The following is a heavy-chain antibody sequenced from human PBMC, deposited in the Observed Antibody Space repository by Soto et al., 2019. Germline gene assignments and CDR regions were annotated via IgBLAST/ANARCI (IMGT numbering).Heavy chain of an antibody. CDR1: GGTFSDYA. CDR2: IMPIFGTSGTT. CDR3: ATTLGPGIVVAEDYSYYLVMDV. Sequence: QVQLVQSGAEVKKPGSSVKVSCKASGGTFSDYAISWLRQAPGQGLEWRGGIMPIFGTSGTTNYAQRFQDRVTITADDSPSTASRELISQRCEDTTVYYGATTLGPGIVVAEDYSYYLVMDVWAQGTSVTVSS. J-gene: IGHJ6*02. V-gene: IGHV1-69*01. D-gene: IGHD6-19*01.